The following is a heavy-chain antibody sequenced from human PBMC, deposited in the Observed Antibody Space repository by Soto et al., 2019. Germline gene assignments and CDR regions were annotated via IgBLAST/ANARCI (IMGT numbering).Heavy chain of an antibody. D-gene: IGHD3-10*01. Sequence: PGESLKISCKGSGYSITSYWISWVRQMPGKGLEWMGRIDPSDSYTNYSPSFQGHVTISADKSISTAYLQWSSLKASDTAMYYCASPNRSGNGMDVWGQGTTVTVSS. V-gene: IGHV5-10-1*01. CDR3: ASPNRSGNGMDV. CDR2: IDPSDSYT. J-gene: IGHJ6*02. CDR1: GYSITSYW.